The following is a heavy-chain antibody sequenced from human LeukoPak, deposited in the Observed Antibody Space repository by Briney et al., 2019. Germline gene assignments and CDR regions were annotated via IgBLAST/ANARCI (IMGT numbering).Heavy chain of an antibody. D-gene: IGHD6-13*01. J-gene: IGHJ6*02. Sequence: SETLSLTCTVSGGSISSNYWNWIGKTPGKGLEWIGYIYPSGSTNYNPSLKSRVTISVHTSKNRFSLRLSSVTAADTAVYYCARETAAAGESGYYGMDVWGQGTTVTVSS. CDR3: ARETAAAGESGYYGMDV. V-gene: IGHV4-4*08. CDR2: IYPSGST. CDR1: GGSISSNY.